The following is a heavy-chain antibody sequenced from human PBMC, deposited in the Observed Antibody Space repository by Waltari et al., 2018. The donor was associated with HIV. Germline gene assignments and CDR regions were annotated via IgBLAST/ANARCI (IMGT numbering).Heavy chain of an antibody. CDR2: IYCNDDK. J-gene: IGHJ5*02. D-gene: IGHD5-12*01. CDR3: AHYRRWLQIRGWFDP. CDR1: GFSLSTSGVG. V-gene: IGHV2-5*01. Sequence: QITLKESGPTLVKPTQTLTLTCTFSGFSLSTSGVGVGWIRQPPGKALEWLALIYCNDDKCYSPSLKSRLTITKDTSKTQVVLTMTNMDPVDTATYYCAHYRRWLQIRGWFDPWGQGTLVTVSS.